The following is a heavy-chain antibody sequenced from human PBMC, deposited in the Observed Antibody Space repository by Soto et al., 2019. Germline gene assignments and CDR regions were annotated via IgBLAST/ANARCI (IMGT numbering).Heavy chain of an antibody. V-gene: IGHV3-23*01. CDR1: GFTFRNYA. CDR3: AKWGNYDYIWGDRVGDAFDI. CDR2: ISGRGDST. Sequence: GGSLRLSCAASGFTFRNYAMSWVRQAPGKGLEWVSAISGRGDSTLYADSVKGRFTISRDNSKNTLYLQMDSLRAEDTALYYCAKWGNYDYIWGDRVGDAFDIWGQGTMVTVSS. D-gene: IGHD3-16*01. J-gene: IGHJ3*02.